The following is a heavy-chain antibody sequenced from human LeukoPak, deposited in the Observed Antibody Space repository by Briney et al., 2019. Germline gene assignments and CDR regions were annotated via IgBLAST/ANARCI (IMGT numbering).Heavy chain of an antibody. CDR3: AKQYFGVNYFDY. Sequence: GGSLRLSCGASGSTFSASDMHWVRQAPGKGLEWVAVIWHDESIKSYADSVKGRFTISRDNSKNTLYLQMNDLRAEDTAIYYCAKQYFGVNYFDYWGQGTLVTVSS. CDR1: GSTFSASD. D-gene: IGHD4-17*01. J-gene: IGHJ4*02. V-gene: IGHV3-33*06. CDR2: IWHDESIK.